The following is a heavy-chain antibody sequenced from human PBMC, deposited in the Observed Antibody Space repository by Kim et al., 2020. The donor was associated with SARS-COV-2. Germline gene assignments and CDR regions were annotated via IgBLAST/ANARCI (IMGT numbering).Heavy chain of an antibody. V-gene: IGHV4-34*01. CDR3: ARGSQIGVEQPLVPNFDY. D-gene: IGHD6-13*01. Sequence: SETLSLTCAVYGGSFSGYYWSWIRQPPGKGLEWIGEINHSGSTNYNPSLKSRVTISVDTSKNQFSLKLSSVTAADTAVYYCARGSQIGVEQPLVPNFDY. CDR1: GGSFSGYY. CDR2: INHSGST. J-gene: IGHJ4*01.